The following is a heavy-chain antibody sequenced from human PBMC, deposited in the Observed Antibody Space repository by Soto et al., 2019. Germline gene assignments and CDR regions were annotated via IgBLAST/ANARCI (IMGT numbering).Heavy chain of an antibody. CDR2: ISGSGGST. V-gene: IGHV3-23*01. CDR3: AKDTTLRLRYGSGGGLFDC. J-gene: IGHJ4*02. CDR1: GFTFRSSP. D-gene: IGHD6-19*01. Sequence: SLRLSCAVSGFTFRSSPMSWVRRAPGKGLEWVSAISGSGGSTYYADSVKGRFTISRDNSKNTLYLQMNSLRAEDTAVYYCAKDTTLRLRYGSGGGLFDCWGQGTLVTVSS.